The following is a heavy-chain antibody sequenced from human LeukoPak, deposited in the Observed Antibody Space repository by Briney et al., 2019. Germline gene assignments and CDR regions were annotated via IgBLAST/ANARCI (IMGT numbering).Heavy chain of an antibody. Sequence: SETLSLTCTVSGVSISTDYWTWVRQSPGKGLEWIGYIHYSGSTSYNPSLKSRVTISVDTSKNQFSLKLTSVTSADTAVYYCARDAGATAYWGQGALVTVSS. V-gene: IGHV4-59*13. D-gene: IGHD4/OR15-4a*01. CDR1: GVSISTDY. CDR3: ARDAGATAY. J-gene: IGHJ4*02. CDR2: IHYSGST.